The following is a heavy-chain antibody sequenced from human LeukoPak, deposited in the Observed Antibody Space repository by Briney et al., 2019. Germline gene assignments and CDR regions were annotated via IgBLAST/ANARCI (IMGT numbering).Heavy chain of an antibody. Sequence: PGGSLRLSCAASGFTFSSYSMTWVRQAPGKGLEWVSSISSSSSYIYYADSVKGRFTISRDNAENSLYLQMNSLRAEDTAVYYCARDAATGVVVTANFFDYWGQGTLVTVSS. CDR3: ARDAATGVVVTANFFDY. CDR2: ISSSSSYI. J-gene: IGHJ4*02. V-gene: IGHV3-21*01. D-gene: IGHD2-21*02. CDR1: GFTFSSYS.